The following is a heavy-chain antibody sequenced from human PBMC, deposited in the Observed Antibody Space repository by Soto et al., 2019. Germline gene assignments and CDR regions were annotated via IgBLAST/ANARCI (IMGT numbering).Heavy chain of an antibody. Sequence: EALSVTCTVSGVCISSYYWNWIRQPPGKGLEWIGYIYYSGSTNYNPSLKSRVTISVDTSKNQFSLKLSSVTAADTAVYYCESQFGYYGGNSHFDNWGQGTLVTVSS. CDR3: ESQFGYYGGNSHFDN. D-gene: IGHD4-17*01. V-gene: IGHV4-59*01. CDR1: GVCISSYY. J-gene: IGHJ4*02. CDR2: IYYSGST.